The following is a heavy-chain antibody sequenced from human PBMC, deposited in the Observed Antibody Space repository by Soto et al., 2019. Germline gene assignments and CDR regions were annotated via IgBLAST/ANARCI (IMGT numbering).Heavy chain of an antibody. V-gene: IGHV4-4*02. CDR3: ARRPPVRGITYNWFDP. J-gene: IGHJ5*02. Sequence: QVQLQESGPGLVKPSGTLSLSCAVSSGSISSSNWWSWVRQPPGKGLEWIGEIYHSGSTNYNPSLKSRVAISVDKSKNQFSLKLSSVTAADTAVYYCARRPPVRGITYNWFDPWGQRTLVTVSS. CDR2: IYHSGST. D-gene: IGHD3-10*01. CDR1: SGSISSSNW.